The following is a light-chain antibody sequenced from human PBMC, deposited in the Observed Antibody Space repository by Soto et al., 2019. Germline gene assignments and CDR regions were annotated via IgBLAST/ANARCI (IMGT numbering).Light chain of an antibody. J-gene: IGLJ1*01. CDR3: GSWDSSLSAYV. V-gene: IGLV1-51*01. Sequence: QCLMTQAPDVSAARGQKITISCSGSISNIGGNSVSWYQQLPGTAPKLLIYDDNKRPSGIPDRFSGSKYGTSATLGITGFQTGDEADYYCGSWDSSLSAYVFGTGTKVTVL. CDR2: DDN. CDR1: ISNIGGNS.